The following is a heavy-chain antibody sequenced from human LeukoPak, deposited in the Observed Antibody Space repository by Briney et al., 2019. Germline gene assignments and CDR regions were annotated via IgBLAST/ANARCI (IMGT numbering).Heavy chain of an antibody. CDR1: GFTFSSYA. CDR3: ARDGMGMVRGVSFWFDP. J-gene: IGHJ5*02. Sequence: PGGSLRLSCAASGFTFSSYAMHWVRQAPGNGLEWVAVISYDGSNKYYADSVKGRFTISRDNSKHTLYLQMNSLRAEDTAVYYCARDGMGMVRGVSFWFDPWGQGTLVTVSS. D-gene: IGHD3-10*01. V-gene: IGHV3-30*04. CDR2: ISYDGSNK.